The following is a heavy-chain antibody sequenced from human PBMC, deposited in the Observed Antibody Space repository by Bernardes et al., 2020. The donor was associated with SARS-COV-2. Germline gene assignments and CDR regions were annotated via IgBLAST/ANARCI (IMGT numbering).Heavy chain of an antibody. D-gene: IGHD6-13*01. CDR1: GFTFSNSC. V-gene: IGHV3-15*07. CDR2: IKSKTDGATT. CDR3: TTAAAGIHDAFDI. J-gene: IGHJ3*02. Sequence: GGSLRLSCAASGFTFSNSCMNWVRQAPGKGLEWVGRIKSKTDGATTDYAAPVKGRFTISRDDSKNTLYLQMNSLKTEDTAVYYCTTAAAGIHDAFDIWGQGTMVTVSS.